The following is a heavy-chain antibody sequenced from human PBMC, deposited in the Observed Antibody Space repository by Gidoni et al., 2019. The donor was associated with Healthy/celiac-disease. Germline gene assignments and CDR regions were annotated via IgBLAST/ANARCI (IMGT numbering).Heavy chain of an antibody. D-gene: IGHD6-19*01. CDR2: IYYSGST. V-gene: IGHV4-39*07. J-gene: IGHJ5*02. CDR3: GAVAGRSPWFDP. CDR1: GGSISSSSYY. Sequence: QLQLQESGPGLVKPSETLSLTCPVSGGSISSSSYYWGWIRQPPGKGLEWIGSIYYSGSTYYNPSLKSRVTISVDTSKNQFSLKLSSVTAADTAVYYCGAVAGRSPWFDPWGQGTLVTVSS.